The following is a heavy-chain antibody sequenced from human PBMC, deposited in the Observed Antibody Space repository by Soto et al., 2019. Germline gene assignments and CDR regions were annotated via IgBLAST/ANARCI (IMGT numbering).Heavy chain of an antibody. CDR2: IVPVYGAV. J-gene: IGHJ4*02. D-gene: IGHD2-15*01. CDR3: AKDGGGYP. Sequence: SGKVSCKASGGIFSNFAFSWVRQAPGQGLEWMGTIVPVYGAVYYAHQFQGRVTITADESTTTTYMEMSGLGSKDTAVYYCAKDGGGYPWAQGTLVTVSS. CDR1: GGIFSNFA. V-gene: IGHV1-69*13.